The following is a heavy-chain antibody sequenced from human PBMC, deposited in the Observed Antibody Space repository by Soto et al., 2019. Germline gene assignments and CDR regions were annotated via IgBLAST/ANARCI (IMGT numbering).Heavy chain of an antibody. CDR1: GFTFSTYW. CDR2: IKQDGSEK. V-gene: IGHV3-7*01. D-gene: IGHD7-27*01. CDR3: VRDWSTFWGTDV. Sequence: GGSVRLSCAASGFTFSTYWMNWVRQAPGKGLEWVANIKQDGSEKYYVDSVKGRFAISRDNAKDSLFLQMNNLRAEDTAVYYCVRDWSTFWGTDVWGKGTTVTVSP. J-gene: IGHJ6*04.